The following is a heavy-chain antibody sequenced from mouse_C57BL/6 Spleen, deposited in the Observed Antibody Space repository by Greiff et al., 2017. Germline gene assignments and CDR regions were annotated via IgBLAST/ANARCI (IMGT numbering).Heavy chain of an antibody. CDR1: GFTFSDYG. V-gene: IGHV5-17*01. CDR2: ISSGSSTI. CDR3: ARQENYWYFDV. J-gene: IGHJ1*03. Sequence: VHLLESGGGLVKPGGSLKLSCAASGFTFSDYGMHWVRQAPEKGLEWVAYISSGSSTIYYADTVKGRFTISRDNAKNTLFLQMTSLRSEDTAMYYCARQENYWYFDVCGTGTTVTVSS.